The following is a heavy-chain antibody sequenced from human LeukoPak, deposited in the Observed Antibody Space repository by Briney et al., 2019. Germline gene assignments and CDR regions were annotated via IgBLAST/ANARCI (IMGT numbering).Heavy chain of an antibody. CDR2: FDPEDGET. Sequence: ASVKVSCKVSGYTLTELSMHWVRQAPGKGLEWMGGFDPEDGETIYAQKFQGRVTMTTDTSTSTAYMELRSLRSDDTAVYYCARVDYGGNTIVSDYWGQGTLVTVSS. V-gene: IGHV1-24*01. J-gene: IGHJ4*02. D-gene: IGHD4-23*01. CDR1: GYTLTELS. CDR3: ARVDYGGNTIVSDY.